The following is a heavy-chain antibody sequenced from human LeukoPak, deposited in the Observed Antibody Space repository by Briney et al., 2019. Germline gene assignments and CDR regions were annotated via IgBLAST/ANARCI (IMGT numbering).Heavy chain of an antibody. Sequence: PSETLSLTCTVSGGSISSFYWSWIRQPPGKGLEWIGFIYYSGTTKYNPSFESRVTMSVDRSRKQFSLNLSSVTAADKAVYYCARGLNYYDGSGYCNWFDPWGQGTLVTVSS. CDR3: ARGLNYYDGSGYCNWFDP. D-gene: IGHD3-22*01. V-gene: IGHV4-59*01. CDR1: GGSISSFY. J-gene: IGHJ5*02. CDR2: IYYSGTT.